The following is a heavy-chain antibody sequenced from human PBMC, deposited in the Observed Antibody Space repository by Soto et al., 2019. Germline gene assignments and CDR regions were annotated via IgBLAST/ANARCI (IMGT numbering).Heavy chain of an antibody. Sequence: GGSLRLSCAASGFTFSSYAMSWVRQAPGKGLEWVSAISGSGGSTYYADSVKGRLTISRDNSKNTLYLQMNSLRAEDTAVYYCAKYNPEVGVVVPAAISLFRPYYFDYWGQGTLVTVSS. J-gene: IGHJ4*02. D-gene: IGHD2-2*01. CDR2: ISGSGGST. CDR3: AKYNPEVGVVVPAAISLFRPYYFDY. CDR1: GFTFSSYA. V-gene: IGHV3-23*01.